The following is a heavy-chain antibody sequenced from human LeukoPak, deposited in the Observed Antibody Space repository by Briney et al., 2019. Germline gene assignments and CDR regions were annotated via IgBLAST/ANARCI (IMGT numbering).Heavy chain of an antibody. D-gene: IGHD1-1*01. V-gene: IGHV4-59*01. CDR3: ARGGFLDPFDP. Sequence: SETLSLTCTLSGGSISNYYWNWIRQPPGKGLDWIGYVYYSGSTKYNPSLKSRVTISVDTSKNQFSLRLSSVTAADTAVYYCARGGFLDPFDPWGQGTLVTVSS. J-gene: IGHJ5*02. CDR1: GGSISNYY. CDR2: VYYSGST.